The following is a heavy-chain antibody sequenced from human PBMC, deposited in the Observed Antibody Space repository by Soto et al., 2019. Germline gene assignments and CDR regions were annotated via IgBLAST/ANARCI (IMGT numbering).Heavy chain of an antibody. D-gene: IGHD3-22*01. J-gene: IGHJ3*02. Sequence: SVKVSCKASGGTFSSYAISWVRQAPGQGLEWMGGIIPIFGTANYAQKFQGRVTITADESTSTAYMELSSLRSEDTAVYYCARVGYYYDSSGLDAFDIWGQGTMVTVSS. V-gene: IGHV1-69*13. CDR3: ARVGYYYDSSGLDAFDI. CDR1: GGTFSSYA. CDR2: IIPIFGTA.